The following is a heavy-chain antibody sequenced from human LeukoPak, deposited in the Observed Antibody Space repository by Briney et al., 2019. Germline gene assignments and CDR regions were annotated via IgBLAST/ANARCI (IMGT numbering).Heavy chain of an antibody. V-gene: IGHV1-3*01. CDR1: GYTFTSYA. J-gene: IGHJ6*02. CDR3: ARELGYSFYYYYGMDV. Sequence: GASVKVSCKASGYTFTSYAMHWVRQAPGQRLEWMGWINAGNGNTKYSQKFQGRDTITRDTSASTAYMELSSLRSEDTAVYYCARELGYSFYYYYGMDVWGQGTTVTVSS. CDR2: INAGNGNT. D-gene: IGHD5-18*01.